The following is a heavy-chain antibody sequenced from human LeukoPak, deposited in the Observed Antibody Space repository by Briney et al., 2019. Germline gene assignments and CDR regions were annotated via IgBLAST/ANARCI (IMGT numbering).Heavy chain of an antibody. CDR2: ISGSGGST. D-gene: IGHD3-22*01. Sequence: GGSLRLSCAASGFTFRSYALSWVRQAPGKGLEWVSAISGSGGSTYDADSVKGRFTISRDNSKNTLYLQMNSLRAEDTALYYCAKPSSGYTSFHIWGQGTMVTVSS. J-gene: IGHJ3*02. CDR3: AKPSSGYTSFHI. CDR1: GFTFRSYA. V-gene: IGHV3-23*01.